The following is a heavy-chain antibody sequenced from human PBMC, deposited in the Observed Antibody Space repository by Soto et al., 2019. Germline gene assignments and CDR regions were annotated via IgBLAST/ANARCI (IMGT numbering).Heavy chain of an antibody. Sequence: LSLTCTVSGGSISSGDYYWAWIRQHPGKGLEWIGHIHYSGDTYYNLSLKSRLTMSVDTSKNQFSLRLKSVTDADTAVYFCERSPYTTTYFDYWGQGTLVTVSS. V-gene: IGHV4-31*03. CDR2: IHYSGDT. D-gene: IGHD2-2*02. J-gene: IGHJ4*02. CDR3: ERSPYTTTYFDY. CDR1: GGSISSGDYY.